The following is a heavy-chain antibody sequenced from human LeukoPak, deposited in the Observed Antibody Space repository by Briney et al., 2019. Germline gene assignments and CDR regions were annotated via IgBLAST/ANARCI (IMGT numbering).Heavy chain of an antibody. CDR2: IYHSGST. CDR3: ARTYCSSTSCLAEYFQH. Sequence: SQTLSLTCTVSGGSISSGGYYWSWIRQPPGKGLEWIGYIYHSGSTYYNPSLKSRVTISVDRSKNQFSLKLSSVTAADTAVYYCARTYCSSTSCLAEYFQHWGQGTLVTVSS. D-gene: IGHD2-2*01. J-gene: IGHJ1*01. CDR1: GGSISSGGYY. V-gene: IGHV4-30-2*01.